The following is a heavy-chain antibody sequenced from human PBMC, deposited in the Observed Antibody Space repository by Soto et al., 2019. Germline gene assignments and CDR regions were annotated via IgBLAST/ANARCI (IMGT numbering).Heavy chain of an antibody. J-gene: IGHJ4*02. CDR3: ARAPYDSSGYYFDY. V-gene: IGHV3-30*04. D-gene: IGHD3-22*01. Sequence: GESLKISCAASGFTFSSYAMHWVRQAPGKGLEWVAVISYDGSNKYYADSVKGRFTISRDNSKNTLYLQMNSLRAEDTAVYYCARAPYDSSGYYFDYWGQGTLVTVSS. CDR1: GFTFSSYA. CDR2: ISYDGSNK.